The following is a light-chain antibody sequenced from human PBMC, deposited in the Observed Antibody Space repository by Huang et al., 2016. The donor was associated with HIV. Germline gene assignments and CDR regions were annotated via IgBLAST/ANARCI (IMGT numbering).Light chain of an antibody. J-gene: IGKJ1*01. V-gene: IGKV2-30*01. CDR2: KLS. Sequence: DVLLTQSPLSLPVTLGQPAFITCKSNQSLVYGDGNIYLNWFHQRPGHSQRRLLYKLSNRDSGVPDRFSAGGSGTDFTLWISEVEAEDVGDYYCMQASHGAATFGQGTRVDIK. CDR3: MQASHGAAT. CDR1: QSLVYGDGNIY.